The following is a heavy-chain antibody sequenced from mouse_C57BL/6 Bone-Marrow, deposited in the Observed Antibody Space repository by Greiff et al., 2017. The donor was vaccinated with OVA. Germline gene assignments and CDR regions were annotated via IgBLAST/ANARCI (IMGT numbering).Heavy chain of an antibody. Sequence: VQLQQSGPELVKPGASVKISCKASGYAFSSSWMNWVKQRPGKGLEWIGRIYPGDGDTNYNGKFKGKATLTAEKSSSTAYMQLSSLTSEDSAVYFCARSWLLRGDWFAYWGQGTLVTVSA. CDR3: ARSWLLRGDWFAY. V-gene: IGHV1-82*01. J-gene: IGHJ3*01. CDR2: IYPGDGDT. CDR1: GYAFSSSW. D-gene: IGHD2-3*01.